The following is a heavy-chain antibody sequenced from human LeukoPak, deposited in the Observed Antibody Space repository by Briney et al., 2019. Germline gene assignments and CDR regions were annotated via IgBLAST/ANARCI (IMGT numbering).Heavy chain of an antibody. CDR2: ISWDSGSI. V-gene: IGHV3-9*01. CDR3: AKGIRHFDWPLEY. CDR1: GFSFDDFA. Sequence: GGSLRLSCAASGFSFDDFAMHWVRQAPGKGLEWVSCISWDSGSIGYADSVNGRFIVSRDNAKNSLYLQMNSLRVEDTAFYYCAKGIRHFDWPLEYWGQGILVTVSS. J-gene: IGHJ4*02. D-gene: IGHD3-9*01.